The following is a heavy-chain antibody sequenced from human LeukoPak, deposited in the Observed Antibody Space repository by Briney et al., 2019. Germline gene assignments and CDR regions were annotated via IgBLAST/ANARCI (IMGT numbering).Heavy chain of an antibody. CDR3: AGAAGWEQAY. J-gene: IGHJ4*02. V-gene: IGHV3-7*01. CDR1: GFTFASYW. CDR2: IQQDGSEK. Sequence: PVGPLRLPCAASGFTFASYWMTWVRQAPGKGLEWVANIQQDGSEKNYVDSAKGRFTVSRDNTKNSLYLQMNSLRAEDTAVYYCAGAAGWEQAYWGQGTQVTVSS. D-gene: IGHD1-26*01.